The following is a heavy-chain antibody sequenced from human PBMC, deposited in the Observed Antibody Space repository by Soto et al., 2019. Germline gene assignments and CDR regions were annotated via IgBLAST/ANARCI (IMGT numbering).Heavy chain of an antibody. V-gene: IGHV3-48*02. CDR3: ARDRDWSFDY. CDR1: GFTFTAYS. D-gene: IGHD2-21*02. J-gene: IGHJ4*02. Sequence: PGGSLRLSCAASGFTFTAYSMNWVRQAPGKGLEWVSYISGNSGTKKYADSVKGRFTISRDSVKNSLYLQMSSLRDEDTAVYYCARDRDWSFDYWGQGT. CDR2: ISGNSGTK.